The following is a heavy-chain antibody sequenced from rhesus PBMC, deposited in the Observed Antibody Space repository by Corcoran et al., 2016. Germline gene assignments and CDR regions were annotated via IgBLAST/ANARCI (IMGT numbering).Heavy chain of an antibody. V-gene: IGHV3-178*01. Sequence: EVQLVESGGGLAKPGGSLRLSCAASGFTFSDYSMDWVRQAPGKGLGWVSRISNGGGRTGDADSVKGRCTISRENAKNTLYLQMNSLRAEDTAVYYCARDHSSGWSGYGLDSWGQGVVVTVSS. D-gene: IGHD6S26*01. CDR3: ARDHSSGWSGYGLDS. J-gene: IGHJ6*01. CDR1: GFTFSDYS. CDR2: ISNGGGRT.